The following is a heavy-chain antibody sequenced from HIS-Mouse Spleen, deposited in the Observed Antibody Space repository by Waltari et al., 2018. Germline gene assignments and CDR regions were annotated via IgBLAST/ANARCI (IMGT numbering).Heavy chain of an antibody. V-gene: IGHV4-39*01. Sequence: QLQLQESGPGLVKPSETLSLTCTVSGGSNSSSSYYWGWIRQPPGKGLEWIGSIYYSGRSYYSPSLKSRVTISVDTSKNQFSLKLSSVTAADTAVYYCARHEGQQLVTSLFDYWGQGTLVTVSS. CDR1: GGSNSSSSYY. CDR2: IYYSGRS. J-gene: IGHJ4*02. CDR3: ARHEGQQLVTSLFDY. D-gene: IGHD6-13*01.